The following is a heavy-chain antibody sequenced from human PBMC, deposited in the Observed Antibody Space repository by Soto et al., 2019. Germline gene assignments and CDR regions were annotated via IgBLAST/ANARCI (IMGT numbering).Heavy chain of an antibody. CDR1: GGSMSNYY. CDR3: AKSRRTEAEGFTREY. Sequence: SETLSVTCTVSGGSMSNYYWSWIRQPPGKRLEWIGYIYYTGSTTYTPSLESRVTMSVDTSKNQFSLKLNSVNAADTAVYYCAKSRRTEAEGFTREYWRRGTMV. D-gene: IGHD6-13*01. J-gene: IGHJ4*02. CDR2: IYYTGST. V-gene: IGHV4-59*01.